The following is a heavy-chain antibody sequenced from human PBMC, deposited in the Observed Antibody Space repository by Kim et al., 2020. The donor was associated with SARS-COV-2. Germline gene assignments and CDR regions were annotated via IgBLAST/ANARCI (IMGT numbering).Heavy chain of an antibody. CDR2: ISSSSSYI. CDR3: ARGGPHYDILTGLSRLHWFDP. V-gene: IGHV3-21*01. CDR1: GFTFSSYS. J-gene: IGHJ5*02. Sequence: GGSLRLSCAASGFTFSSYSMNWVRQAPGKGLEWVSSISSSSSYIYYADSVKGRFTISRDNAKNSLYLQMNSLRAEDTAVYYCARGGPHYDILTGLSRLHWFDPWGQGTLVTVSS. D-gene: IGHD3-9*01.